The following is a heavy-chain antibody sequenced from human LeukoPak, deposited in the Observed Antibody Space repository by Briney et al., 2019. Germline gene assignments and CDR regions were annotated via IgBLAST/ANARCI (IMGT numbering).Heavy chain of an antibody. V-gene: IGHV3-20*04. CDR3: ARDRRGGSGSYRYYFDY. Sequence: PGGSLRLSCAASGFTFDDYGMSWVRQAPGKGLEWVSGINWNGGSTGYADSVKGRFTISRDNAKNSLYLQMNSLRAEDTALYYCARDRRGGSGSYRYYFDYWGQGTLVTVSS. D-gene: IGHD3-10*01. CDR1: GFTFDDYG. J-gene: IGHJ4*02. CDR2: INWNGGST.